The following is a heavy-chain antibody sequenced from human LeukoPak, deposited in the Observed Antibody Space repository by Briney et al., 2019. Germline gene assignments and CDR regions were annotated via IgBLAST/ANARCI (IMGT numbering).Heavy chain of an antibody. V-gene: IGHV3-23*01. D-gene: IGHD3-9*01. CDR3: ARAPSPNYDILTGYYYFDY. Sequence: GGSLRLSCAASGFTFSSYAMSWVRQAPGKGLEWVSAIGGSGGSTYYADSVKGRFTISRDNSKNTLYLQMNSLRAEDTAVYYCARAPSPNYDILTGYYYFDYWGQGTLVTVSS. J-gene: IGHJ4*02. CDR2: IGGSGGST. CDR1: GFTFSSYA.